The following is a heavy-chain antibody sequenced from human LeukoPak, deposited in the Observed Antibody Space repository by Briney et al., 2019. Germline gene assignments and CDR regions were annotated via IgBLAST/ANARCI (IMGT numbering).Heavy chain of an antibody. CDR3: ARGLAYYYDSTAYFLDY. Sequence: VGSLRLSCAASGFTFRSYAIHWVRQAPGPGLEWVTIISSDGSYKNYADSVKGRFTISRDNSNNTLYLQMNSLRPEDTAVYYCARGLAYYYDSTAYFLDYWGQGTLVTVSS. CDR1: GFTFRSYA. D-gene: IGHD3-22*01. V-gene: IGHV3-30*04. J-gene: IGHJ4*02. CDR2: ISSDGSYK.